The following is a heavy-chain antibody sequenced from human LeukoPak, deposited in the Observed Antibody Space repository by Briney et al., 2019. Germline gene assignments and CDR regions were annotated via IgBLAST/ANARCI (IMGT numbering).Heavy chain of an antibody. D-gene: IGHD6-19*01. CDR2: INPNSGGT. CDR1: GYTFTDYY. V-gene: IGHV1-2*02. J-gene: IGHJ3*02. Sequence: ASVTVSCKASGYTFTDYYMYWARQAPGQGLEWMGWINPNSGGTNYAQKFQGRVTMTRDTSISTAYMELSRLRSDDTAVYYCARDSSGTDAFDIWGQGTMVTVSS. CDR3: ARDSSGTDAFDI.